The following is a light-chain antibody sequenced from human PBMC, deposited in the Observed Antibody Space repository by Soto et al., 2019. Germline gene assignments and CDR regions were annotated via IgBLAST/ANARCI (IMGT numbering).Light chain of an antibody. CDR2: GAS. Sequence: DIQMTQSPSSLSASVGDRVTISCRTSQRINGYLNWYQQKPGEAPTLLIYGASSLQSGVPSRFSGSGSGTDFTLAINSLQPEDFATYYCQQSSRTPITFGQGTRLEIK. CDR1: QRINGY. CDR3: QQSSRTPIT. J-gene: IGKJ5*01. V-gene: IGKV1-39*01.